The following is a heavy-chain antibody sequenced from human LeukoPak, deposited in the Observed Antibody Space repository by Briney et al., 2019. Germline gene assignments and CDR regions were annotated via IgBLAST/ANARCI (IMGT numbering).Heavy chain of an antibody. D-gene: IGHD3-10*01. V-gene: IGHV3-11*04. CDR2: ISSSGSTI. CDR3: ARRRAYGSGSRAFDI. CDR1: GFTFSDYY. Sequence: GGSLRPSCAASGFTFSDYYMSWIRQAPGKGLEWVSYISSSGSTIYHADSVKGRFTISRDNSKNTLYLQMNSLRAEDTAVYYCARRRAYGSGSRAFDIWGQGTMVTVSS. J-gene: IGHJ3*02.